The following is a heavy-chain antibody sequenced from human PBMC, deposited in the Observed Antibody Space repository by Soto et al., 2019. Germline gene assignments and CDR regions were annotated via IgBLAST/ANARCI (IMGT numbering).Heavy chain of an antibody. CDR2: IRNKDNSYVT. CDR1: GFTFSDHY. CDR3: ATVHLGPPLVKYFDS. J-gene: IGHJ4*02. D-gene: IGHD1-1*01. V-gene: IGHV3-72*01. Sequence: EVQLVESGGGLVQPGGSLRLSCAASGFTFSDHYMDWVRKAPGKGLEWVGRIRNKDNSYVTEYAASVKGRLTISRDDSWNSLYLQMNSLKTEDTAVYYCATVHLGPPLVKYFDSWGQGTLVTGSS.